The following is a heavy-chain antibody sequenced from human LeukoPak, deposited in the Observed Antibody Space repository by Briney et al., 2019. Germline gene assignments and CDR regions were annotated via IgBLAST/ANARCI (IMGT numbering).Heavy chain of an antibody. D-gene: IGHD2-15*01. CDR1: GFTFSSYS. V-gene: IGHV3-23*01. CDR3: ARDSGGYGSGGSCDCFDY. Sequence: PGGSLRLSCAASGFTFSSYSMSWVRPAPGKGLEWVSAISGSGCSTYYADSVKGRFTISRDNSKNTLYLKMNSLKAEDTAVYYCARDSGGYGSGGSCDCFDYWGQGTLVTVSS. CDR2: ISGSGCST. J-gene: IGHJ4*02.